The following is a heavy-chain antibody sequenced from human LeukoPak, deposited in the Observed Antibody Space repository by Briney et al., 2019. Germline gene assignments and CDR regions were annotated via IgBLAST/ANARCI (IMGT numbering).Heavy chain of an antibody. Sequence: GGSLRLSCAASGFTFSSYGMHWVRQAPGKGLEWVAVIWYDGSNKYYADSVKGRFTISRDNSKNTLYLQMNSLRAEDTAVYYCARVFGEMDYYYYMDVRGKGTTVTASS. J-gene: IGHJ6*03. D-gene: IGHD3-10*02. V-gene: IGHV3-33*01. CDR3: ARVFGEMDYYYYMDV. CDR1: GFTFSSYG. CDR2: IWYDGSNK.